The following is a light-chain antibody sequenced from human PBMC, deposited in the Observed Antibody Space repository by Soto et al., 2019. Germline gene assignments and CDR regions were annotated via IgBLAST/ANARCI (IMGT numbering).Light chain of an antibody. CDR3: QQYYSTPYT. J-gene: IGKJ2*01. CDR1: QSALYSSNNKNY. Sequence: DIVMTQSPDSLAVSLGERATINCKSSQSALYSSNNKNYLAWYQQKLGQPPKLLIYWASTRESGVPDRFSGSGSGTDFTLTISSLQAEDVAVYYCQQYYSTPYTFGQGTKLEIK. CDR2: WAS. V-gene: IGKV4-1*01.